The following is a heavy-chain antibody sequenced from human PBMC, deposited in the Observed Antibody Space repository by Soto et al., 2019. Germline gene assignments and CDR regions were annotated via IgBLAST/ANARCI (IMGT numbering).Heavy chain of an antibody. Sequence: EVQLVESGGGLVKPGGSLRLSCAASGFTFSSYNMNWVRQAPGKELEWVSSISSSSTYIYYSDSVRGRFTISRDNAKNSLYLQMNSLRAEDTAVYYCAREDTYGLDYFDYWGQGTLVTVSS. J-gene: IGHJ4*02. CDR2: ISSSSTYI. CDR3: AREDTYGLDYFDY. CDR1: GFTFSSYN. D-gene: IGHD5-18*01. V-gene: IGHV3-21*01.